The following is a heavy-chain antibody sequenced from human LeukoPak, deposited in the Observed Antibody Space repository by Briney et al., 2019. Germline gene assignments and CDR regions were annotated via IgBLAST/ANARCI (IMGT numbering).Heavy chain of an antibody. D-gene: IGHD3-10*01. CDR2: IYHSGST. J-gene: IGHJ4*02. Sequence: SETLSLTCTVSGYSISSGYYWGWIRQPPGKGLEWIGSIYHSGSTYYNPSLKSRVTISVDTSKNQFSLKLSSVTAADTAVYYCAREDSTMVRGVTPNFDYWGQGTLVTVSS. CDR3: AREDSTMVRGVTPNFDY. V-gene: IGHV4-38-2*02. CDR1: GYSISSGYY.